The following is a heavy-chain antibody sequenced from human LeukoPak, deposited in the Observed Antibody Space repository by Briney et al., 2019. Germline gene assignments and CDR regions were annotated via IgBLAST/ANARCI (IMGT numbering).Heavy chain of an antibody. CDR3: AKDLSGGDLTPNYFDY. J-gene: IGHJ4*02. CDR1: GFTFSSYA. Sequence: GGSLRLSCAASGFTFSSYAMSWFRQAPGKGLEWVSAISGSGGSTYYADSVKGRFTISRDNSKNTLYLQMNSLRAEDTAVYYCAKDLSGGDLTPNYFDYWGQGTLVTVSS. CDR2: ISGSGGST. V-gene: IGHV3-23*01.